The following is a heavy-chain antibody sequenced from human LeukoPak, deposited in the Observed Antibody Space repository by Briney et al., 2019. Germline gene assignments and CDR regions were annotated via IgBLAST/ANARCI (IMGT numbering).Heavy chain of an antibody. CDR1: GFTFSSYG. V-gene: IGHV3-30*18. CDR2: ISYDGSNK. J-gene: IGHJ4*02. CDR3: AKDLGVVRDSSGRSRDY. Sequence: GGSLRLSCAASGFTFSSYGMHWVRQAPGKGLEGVAVISYDGSNKYYADSVKGRFTISRDNSKNTLYLQMNSLRAEDTAVYYCAKDLGVVRDSSGRSRDYWGQGTLVTVSS. D-gene: IGHD3-22*01.